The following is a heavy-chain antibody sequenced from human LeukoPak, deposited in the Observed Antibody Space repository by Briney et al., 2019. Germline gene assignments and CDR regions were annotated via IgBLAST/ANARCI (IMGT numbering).Heavy chain of an antibody. CDR2: IIPIFGTA. CDR1: GGTFISYA. J-gene: IGHJ4*02. Sequence: SVKVSCKASGGTFISYAISWVRQAPGQGLEWMGGIIPIFGTANYAQKFQGRVTITADESTSTAYMELSSLRSEDTAVYYCARVDSSGDYFDYWGQGTLVTVSS. CDR3: ARVDSSGDYFDY. D-gene: IGHD3-22*01. V-gene: IGHV1-69*13.